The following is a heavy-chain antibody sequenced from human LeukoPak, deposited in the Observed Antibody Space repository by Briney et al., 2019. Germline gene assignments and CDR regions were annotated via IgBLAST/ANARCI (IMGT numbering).Heavy chain of an antibody. CDR1: GGSISGYF. J-gene: IGHJ4*02. D-gene: IGHD5-12*01. Sequence: SETLSLTCTVSGGSISGYFWTWIRQPAGKGLEWIGRIYSSGSNNYNPSLKSRVTMSLDTSKNHFSLNLTSVTAADTAVYYCAREPTSGREPTSGRPLDYWGQGTLVTVSP. CDR2: IYSSGSN. CDR3: AREPTSGREPTSGRPLDY. V-gene: IGHV4-4*07.